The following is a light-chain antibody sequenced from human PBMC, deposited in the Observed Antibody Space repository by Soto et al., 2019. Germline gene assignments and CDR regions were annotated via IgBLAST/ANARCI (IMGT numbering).Light chain of an antibody. CDR2: GAS. CDR1: QTISNF. CDR3: QHIYNPPRT. J-gene: IGKJ1*01. Sequence: DIEMTQSPSSLSATVGDRVTVTCRASQTISNFLNWYQQTPGKAPKLLIYGASNLQSGVPSRFSGSGSGTDFTLTISSLQPEDFATYFCQHIYNPPRTFGQGTKVKIK. V-gene: IGKV1-39*01.